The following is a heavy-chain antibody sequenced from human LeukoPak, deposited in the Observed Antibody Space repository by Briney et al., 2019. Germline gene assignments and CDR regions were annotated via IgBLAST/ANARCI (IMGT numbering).Heavy chain of an antibody. D-gene: IGHD5-18*01. V-gene: IGHV4-39*07. CDR2: IYYSGST. CDR1: GGSISSSSYY. J-gene: IGHJ4*02. CDR3: ARVGYSYGYSQYYFDY. Sequence: SETLSLTCTVSGGSISSSSYYCGWIRQPPGKGLEWIGSIYYSGSTYYNPSLKSRVTISVDTSKNQFSLKLSSVTAADTAVYYCARVGYSYGYSQYYFDYWGQGTLVTVSS.